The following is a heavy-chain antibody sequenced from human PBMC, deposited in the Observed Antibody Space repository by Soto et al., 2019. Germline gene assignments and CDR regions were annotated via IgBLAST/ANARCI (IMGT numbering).Heavy chain of an antibody. D-gene: IGHD4-17*01. CDR2: INPTGSVT. J-gene: IGHJ4*01. CDR1: GFIFSTYW. CDR3: RRVKDGNYLSDY. V-gene: IGHV3-74*01. Sequence: GGSLRLSFVASGFIFSTYWVHWVRQAPGEGLVWVSHINPTGSVTIYADSVKGRFTISRDNAKNTVYLQMNSLRGEDTAIYHCRRVKDGNYLSDYWGHEARVTVTA.